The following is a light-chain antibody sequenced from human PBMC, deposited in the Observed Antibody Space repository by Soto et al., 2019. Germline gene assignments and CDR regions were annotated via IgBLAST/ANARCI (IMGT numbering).Light chain of an antibody. CDR2: KVS. CDR3: VQGTYWSPYT. CDR1: QSLAYSDGNTY. Sequence: DVVMTQSPLSLPVTLGQPASISCRSSQSLAYSDGNTYLNWFQQRPGQSPRRLIYKVSNRDSGVPDRFSGSGTGHYFTLIISRVEAGDVGVYYCVQGTYWSPYTFGRGTRLQIQ. V-gene: IGKV2-30*01. J-gene: IGKJ2*01.